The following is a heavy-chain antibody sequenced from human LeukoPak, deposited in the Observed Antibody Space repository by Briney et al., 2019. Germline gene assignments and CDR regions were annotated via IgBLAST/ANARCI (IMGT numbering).Heavy chain of an antibody. CDR2: INSDGSST. V-gene: IGHV3-74*01. CDR3: ARERSIFGVVITTSTYYYFDY. D-gene: IGHD3-3*01. Sequence: GGSLRLSCAASGFTFSSYWTHWVRQAPGKGLVWVSRINSDGSSTSYADSVKGRFTISRDNAKNSLYLQMNSLRAEDTAVYYCARERSIFGVVITTSTYYYFDYWGQGTLVTVSS. J-gene: IGHJ4*02. CDR1: GFTFSSYW.